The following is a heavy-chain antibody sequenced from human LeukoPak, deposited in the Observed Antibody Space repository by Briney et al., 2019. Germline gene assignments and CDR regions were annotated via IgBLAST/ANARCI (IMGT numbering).Heavy chain of an antibody. CDR3: ARDSGDYGDYYFDY. CDR1: GGSISSYY. Sequence: SETLSLTCTGSGGSISSYYWSWIRQPPGKGLEWIGYIYYSGSTNYNPSLKSRVTLSVDTSKNQFSLKLSSVTAADTAVYYCARDSGDYGDYYFDYWGQGTLVSVSS. J-gene: IGHJ4*02. V-gene: IGHV4-59*01. CDR2: IYYSGST. D-gene: IGHD4-17*01.